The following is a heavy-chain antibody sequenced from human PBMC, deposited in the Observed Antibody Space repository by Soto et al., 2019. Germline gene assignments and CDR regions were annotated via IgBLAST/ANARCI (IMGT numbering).Heavy chain of an antibody. V-gene: IGHV3-7*01. CDR2: IKQDGSEK. D-gene: IGHD1-26*01. Sequence: GGSLRLSCAASGFTFSSYWMSWVRQAPGKGLEWVANIKQDGSEKYYVDSVKGRFTISRDNAKNSLYLQMNSLRAEDTAVYYCARGQVGYYYYMDVWGKGTTVTVSS. CDR3: ARGQVGYYYYMDV. J-gene: IGHJ6*03. CDR1: GFTFSSYW.